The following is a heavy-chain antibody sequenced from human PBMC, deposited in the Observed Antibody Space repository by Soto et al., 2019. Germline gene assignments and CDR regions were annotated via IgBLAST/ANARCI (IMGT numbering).Heavy chain of an antibody. CDR2: IYYSGST. CDR1: GGSISSYY. Sequence: SETLSLTCTVSGGSISSYYWSWIRQPPGKGLEWIGYIYYSGSTNYNPSLKSRVTISVDTSKNQFSLKLSSVTAADTAVYYCASIGYSYGSHYYYGMDVWGQGTTVTVSS. CDR3: ASIGYSYGSHYYYGMDV. V-gene: IGHV4-59*01. J-gene: IGHJ6*02. D-gene: IGHD5-18*01.